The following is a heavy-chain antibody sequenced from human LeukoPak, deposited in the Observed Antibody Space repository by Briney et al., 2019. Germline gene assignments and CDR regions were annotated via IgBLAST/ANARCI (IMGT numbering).Heavy chain of an antibody. D-gene: IGHD5-24*01. V-gene: IGHV1-2*02. Sequence: ASVKVSCKASGYTFTGYYMHWVRQAPGQGLEWMGWINPNSGGTNYVQKFQGRVTMTRDTSISTAYMELSRLRSDDTAVYYRARVRDGCNGGVAYWGQGTLVTVSS. CDR3: ARVRDGCNGGVAY. CDR1: GYTFTGYY. CDR2: INPNSGGT. J-gene: IGHJ4*02.